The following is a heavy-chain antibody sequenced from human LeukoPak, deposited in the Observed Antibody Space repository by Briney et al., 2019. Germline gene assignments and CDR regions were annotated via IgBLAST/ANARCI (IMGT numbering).Heavy chain of an antibody. Sequence: SETLSLTCTVSGGSISSSSYYWGWIRQPPGKGLEWIGTIYYSGSTYYNPSLKSRVTISVDTSKSQFSLNLSSVTAADTAVYYCARHTGYSGYEAFDSWGQGTLVTASS. J-gene: IGHJ5*01. CDR1: GGSISSSSYY. D-gene: IGHD5-12*01. CDR3: ARHTGYSGYEAFDS. CDR2: IYYSGST. V-gene: IGHV4-39*01.